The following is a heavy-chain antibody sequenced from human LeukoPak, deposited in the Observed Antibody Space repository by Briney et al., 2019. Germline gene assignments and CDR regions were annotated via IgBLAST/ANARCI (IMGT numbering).Heavy chain of an antibody. CDR3: ARVGGSTVDTFDY. D-gene: IGHD4-23*01. CDR1: GGTFSSYA. Sequence: GASVKVSCKASGGTFSSYAISWVRQAPGQGLEWMGGIIPIFGTANYAQKFQGRVTITADESTSTAYMELRSLRSDDTAVYYCARVGGSTVDTFDYWGQGTLVTVSS. CDR2: IIPIFGTA. V-gene: IGHV1-69*13. J-gene: IGHJ4*02.